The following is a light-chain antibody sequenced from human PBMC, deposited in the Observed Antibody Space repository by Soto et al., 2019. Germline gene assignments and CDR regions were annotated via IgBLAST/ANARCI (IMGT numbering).Light chain of an antibody. CDR1: QSISSW. CDR2: DAS. CDR3: QQSGT. V-gene: IGKV1-5*01. J-gene: IGKJ1*01. Sequence: DIQMTQSPSTLSASVGDRVTITCRARQSISSWLAWYEQKPGKAPKLLIYDASSLESGVPSRFSGSGSGTEFTLTISRLQPDDFATYYCQQSGTFGQGTKVEIK.